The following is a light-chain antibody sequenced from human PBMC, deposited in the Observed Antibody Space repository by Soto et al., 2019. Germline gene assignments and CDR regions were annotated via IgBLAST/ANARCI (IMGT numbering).Light chain of an antibody. CDR1: QGISSA. Sequence: AIQLTQSPSSLSASLGDRVTITCRASQGISSALAWYQQKPGKAPKLLIYDASSLESGVPSRFSGSGSGTDFTLTISSLQPEDFATYYCRQFNNYPITFGQGTRLEIK. CDR2: DAS. CDR3: RQFNNYPIT. J-gene: IGKJ5*01. V-gene: IGKV1D-13*01.